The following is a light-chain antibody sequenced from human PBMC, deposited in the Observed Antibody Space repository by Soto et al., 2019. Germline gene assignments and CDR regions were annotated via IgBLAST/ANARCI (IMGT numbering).Light chain of an antibody. CDR1: QSVNTY. CDR3: QQRQNWPPLT. Sequence: VLTQSPATLSLSPGERATLSCRASQSVNTYLAWYQQRPGQAPRLLIYDASNRAAGIPARFSGSGSGTDFTLTISSXEXXDFAVYYCQQRQNWPPLTFGGGSVVEIK. V-gene: IGKV3-11*01. J-gene: IGKJ4*01. CDR2: DAS.